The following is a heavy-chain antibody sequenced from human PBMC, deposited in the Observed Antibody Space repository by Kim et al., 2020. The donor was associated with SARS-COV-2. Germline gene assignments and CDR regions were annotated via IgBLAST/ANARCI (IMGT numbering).Heavy chain of an antibody. CDR2: IYHAGIA. V-gene: IGHV4-34*01. CDR1: GGSFSGYF. CDR3: ARALNSYDSRGAFDV. J-gene: IGHJ3*01. Sequence: SETLSLTCAVSGGSFSGYFWTWFRQPPGKGLEWIGEIYHAGIANYNPSLKSRVTISVDTYKNQFSLKLTSVTAADTAMFYCARALNSYDSRGAFDVWSQGTIVTVSS. D-gene: IGHD3-22*01.